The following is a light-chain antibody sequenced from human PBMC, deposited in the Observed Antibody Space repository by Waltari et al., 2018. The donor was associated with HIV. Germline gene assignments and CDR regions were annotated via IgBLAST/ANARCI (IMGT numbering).Light chain of an antibody. CDR3: AAWDDSLSGLV. Sequence: QSVLTQPPSASGTPGQRVTISCSGTSSHPGRNYVYWYQQRPGTAPKLLSYRNNQRPSGVPDRFSGSKSGTSASLAISGLRSEDEADYYCAAWDDSLSGLVFGGGTKLTVL. V-gene: IGLV1-47*01. CDR2: RNN. J-gene: IGLJ2*01. CDR1: SSHPGRNY.